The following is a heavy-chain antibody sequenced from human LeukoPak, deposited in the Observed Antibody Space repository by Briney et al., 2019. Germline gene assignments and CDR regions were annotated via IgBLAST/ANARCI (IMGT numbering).Heavy chain of an antibody. V-gene: IGHV3-11*06. CDR1: GFTFSDYY. Sequence: GGSLRLSCAASGFTFSDYYMSWIRHAPEKGLEWVSYISSSSSYTNYADSVKGRFTISRDNAKNSLYMQMNSLRAEDTAVYYCAKLSYYASTPRLKPDFDYWGQGTLVTVSS. J-gene: IGHJ4*02. CDR3: AKLSYYASTPRLKPDFDY. D-gene: IGHD3-10*01. CDR2: ISSSSSYT.